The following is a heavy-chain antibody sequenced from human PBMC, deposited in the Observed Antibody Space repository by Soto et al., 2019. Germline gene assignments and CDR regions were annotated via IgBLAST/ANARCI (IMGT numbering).Heavy chain of an antibody. Sequence: QGQLQESGPGLVKPSETLSLTCTVSGGSISNYYCNWIRQPAGKGLEWIGRIDTSGSTNYNPSLKSRVTMSVDTSKQEFSLKLSSVTAADTALYYCARGGQDFWSGPFDYWRRGALVTVSS. CDR1: GGSISNYY. CDR3: ARGGQDFWSGPFDY. V-gene: IGHV4-4*07. J-gene: IGHJ4*02. D-gene: IGHD3-3*01. CDR2: IDTSGST.